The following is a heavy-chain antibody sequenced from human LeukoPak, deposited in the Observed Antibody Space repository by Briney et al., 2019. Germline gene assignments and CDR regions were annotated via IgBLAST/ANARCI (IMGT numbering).Heavy chain of an antibody. V-gene: IGHV3-21*01. CDR1: RFTFSSYS. Sequence: GGSLRLSCAASRFTFSSYSMNWVRQAPGKGLEWVSSISSSGSYIYYADSVKGRFTISRDSSKSTLYLQMNSLRAEDTAVYYCAKDLRSSADSKMGAADYWGQGTLVTVSS. CDR3: AKDLRSSADSKMGAADY. CDR2: ISSSGSYI. D-gene: IGHD1-26*01. J-gene: IGHJ4*02.